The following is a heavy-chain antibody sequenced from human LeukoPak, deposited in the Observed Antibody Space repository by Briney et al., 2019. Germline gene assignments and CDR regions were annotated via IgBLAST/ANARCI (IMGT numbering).Heavy chain of an antibody. J-gene: IGHJ4*02. CDR2: IYYSGST. D-gene: IGHD3-3*01. CDR1: GGSFSGYY. Sequence: SETLSLTCAVYGGSFSGYYWSWVRQLPGKGLEWIGYIYYSGSTNYNPSLKSRVTMSVDTSKNQFSLKLSSVTAADTAVYYCARYDFNKFFDYWGQGTLVTVSS. V-gene: IGHV4-59*01. CDR3: ARYDFNKFFDY.